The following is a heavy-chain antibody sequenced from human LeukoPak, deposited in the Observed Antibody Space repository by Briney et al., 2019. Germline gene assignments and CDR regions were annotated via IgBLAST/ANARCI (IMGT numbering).Heavy chain of an antibody. CDR2: INPNSGGT. J-gene: IGHJ3*02. CDR3: ARGPYCSGGSCYSYAFDI. D-gene: IGHD2-15*01. CDR1: GYTFTGYY. V-gene: IGHV1-2*04. Sequence: ASVKVSCKASGYTFTGYYMHWVRQAPGQGLEWMGWINPNSGGTNYAQKFQGWVTMTRDTSISTAYMELSRLRSDDTAVYYCARGPYCSGGSCYSYAFDIWGQGTMVTASS.